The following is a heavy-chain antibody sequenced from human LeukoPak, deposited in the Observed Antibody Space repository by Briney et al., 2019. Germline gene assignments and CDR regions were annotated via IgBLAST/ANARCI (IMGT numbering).Heavy chain of an antibody. Sequence: GGSLRLSCAASGFTFSSYGMHWVRQAPGKGLEWVSGIHGSSGSTYYADSVKGRSTISRDNSKNTLYLQMNSLRAEDTAVYYCARGYDFWSGYSFDYWGQGTLVTVSS. CDR2: IHGSSGST. D-gene: IGHD3-3*01. V-gene: IGHV3-23*01. J-gene: IGHJ4*02. CDR3: ARGYDFWSGYSFDY. CDR1: GFTFSSYG.